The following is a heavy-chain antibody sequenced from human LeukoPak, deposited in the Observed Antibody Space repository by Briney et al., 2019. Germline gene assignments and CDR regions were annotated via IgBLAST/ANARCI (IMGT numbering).Heavy chain of an antibody. D-gene: IGHD3-3*01. CDR2: IYYSGST. V-gene: IGHV4-59*08. Sequence: SETLSLTCTVSGGSISGYYWSWIRQPPGKGLEWIGYIYYSGSTNYNPSLKSRVIISVDTSKNQFSLKLSSVTAADTAVYYCARRTIFGVVYYFDYWGQGTLVTVSS. CDR1: GGSISGYY. J-gene: IGHJ4*02. CDR3: ARRTIFGVVYYFDY.